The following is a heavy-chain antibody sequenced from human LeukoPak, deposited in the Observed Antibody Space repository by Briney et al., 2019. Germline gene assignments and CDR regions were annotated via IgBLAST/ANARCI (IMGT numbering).Heavy chain of an antibody. CDR1: GFTFSSYE. Sequence: GGSLRLSCAASGFTFSSYEMNWVRQAPGKGLEWLSFISSSSTTIHYADSVKGRFTISRDNAKNSLYLQMNSLRAEDTAVYYCARGGYYDSSGYYAFDIWGQGTMVTVSS. J-gene: IGHJ3*02. D-gene: IGHD3-22*01. CDR3: ARGGYYDSSGYYAFDI. V-gene: IGHV3-48*01. CDR2: ISSSSTTI.